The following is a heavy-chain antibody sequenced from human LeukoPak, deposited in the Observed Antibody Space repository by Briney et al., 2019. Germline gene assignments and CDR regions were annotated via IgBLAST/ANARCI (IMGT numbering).Heavy chain of an antibody. J-gene: IGHJ3*02. CDR3: ARVLKDGYDI. CDR2: IYTSGST. CDR1: GGSISSGSYY. D-gene: IGHD5-24*01. V-gene: IGHV4-61*02. Sequence: SQTLSLTCTVSGGSISSGSYYWSWIRQPAGKGLEWIGRIYTSGSTNYNPSLKSRVTISVDTSKNQFSLKLSSVTAADTAVYYCARVLKDGYDIWGQGTMVTVSS.